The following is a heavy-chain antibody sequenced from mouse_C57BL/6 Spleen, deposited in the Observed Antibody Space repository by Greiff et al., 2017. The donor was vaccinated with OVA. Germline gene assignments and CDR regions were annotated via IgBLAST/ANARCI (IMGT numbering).Heavy chain of an antibody. Sequence: EVQLVESEGGLVQPGSSMKLSCTASGFTFSDYYMAWVRQVPEKGLEWVANINYDGSSTYYLDSLKSRFIISRDNAKNILYLQMSSLKSEDTATYYCARDPITTVVAHYYAMDYWGQGTSVTVSS. J-gene: IGHJ4*01. CDR2: INYDGSST. V-gene: IGHV5-16*01. D-gene: IGHD1-1*01. CDR1: GFTFSDYY. CDR3: ARDPITTVVAHYYAMDY.